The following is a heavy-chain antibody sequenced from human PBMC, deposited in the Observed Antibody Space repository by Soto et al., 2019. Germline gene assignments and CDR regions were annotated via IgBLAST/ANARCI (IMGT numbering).Heavy chain of an antibody. CDR1: GGSFRGYY. Sequence: PSETLSLTCTVSGGSFRGYYWGWVRQPPGEGLEWIGEINHSGSSNYHPSLKSRVTISVATSKNQFSLTVNSVTPADTAVYYCARGEITLLGGMDVWGQGTTVTVSS. V-gene: IGHV4-34*01. CDR2: INHSGSS. CDR3: ARGEITLLGGMDV. J-gene: IGHJ6*02. D-gene: IGHD3-10*01.